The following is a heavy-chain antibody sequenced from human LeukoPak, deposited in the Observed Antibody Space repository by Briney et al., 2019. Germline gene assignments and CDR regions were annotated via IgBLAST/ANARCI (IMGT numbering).Heavy chain of an antibody. V-gene: IGHV1-69*05. D-gene: IGHD5-18*01. CDR2: IIPIFGTA. J-gene: IGHJ4*02. Sequence: SVKVSCKASGGTFSSYAISWVRQAPGQGHEWMGGIIPIFGTANYAQKFQGRVTITTDESTSTAYMELSSLRSEDTAVYYCARVNSYGNYCFDYWGQGTLVTVSS. CDR1: GGTFSSYA. CDR3: ARVNSYGNYCFDY.